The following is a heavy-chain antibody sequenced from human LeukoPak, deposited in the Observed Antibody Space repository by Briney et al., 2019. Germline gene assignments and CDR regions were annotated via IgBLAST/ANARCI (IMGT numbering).Heavy chain of an antibody. D-gene: IGHD6-19*01. Sequence: GGSLRLSCAASGFTVSSNYMSWVRQAPGKGLEWVSVIYSGGSTYYADSVKGRFTISRDNSKNTLYLQMNSLRAEDTAVYYCARDLGGYSSGWSDWDIWGQGTMVTVSS. J-gene: IGHJ3*02. CDR1: GFTVSSNY. CDR3: ARDLGGYSSGWSDWDI. V-gene: IGHV3-66*01. CDR2: IYSGGST.